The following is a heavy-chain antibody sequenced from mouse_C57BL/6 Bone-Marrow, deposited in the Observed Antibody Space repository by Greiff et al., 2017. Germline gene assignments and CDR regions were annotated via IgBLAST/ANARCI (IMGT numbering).Heavy chain of an antibody. CDR2: IYPGSGST. J-gene: IGHJ2*01. V-gene: IGHV1-55*01. CDR3: ARLTYYFDC. CDR1: GYTFTSYW. Sequence: QVQLQQPGAELVKPGASVKLSCKASGYTFTSYWITWVKQRPGQGLEWIGDIYPGSGSTNYNEKFKSKATLTVDTSASPAYMQLSSLTSEDSAVYYCARLTYYFDCWGQGTTLTVSS. D-gene: IGHD4-1*01.